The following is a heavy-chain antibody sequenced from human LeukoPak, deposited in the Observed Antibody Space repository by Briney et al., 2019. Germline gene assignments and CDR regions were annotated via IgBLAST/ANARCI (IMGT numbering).Heavy chain of an antibody. CDR1: GFTFDDYA. Sequence: GRSLRLSCAASGFTFDDYAMHWVRQAPGKGLEWVSGISWNCGSIGYADSVKGRFTISRDNAKNSLYLQMKSLRAEDTAVYYCARDLYRIVVVPHYFDYWGQGTLVTVS. D-gene: IGHD3-22*01. J-gene: IGHJ4*02. V-gene: IGHV3-9*01. CDR2: ISWNCGSI. CDR3: ARDLYRIVVVPHYFDY.